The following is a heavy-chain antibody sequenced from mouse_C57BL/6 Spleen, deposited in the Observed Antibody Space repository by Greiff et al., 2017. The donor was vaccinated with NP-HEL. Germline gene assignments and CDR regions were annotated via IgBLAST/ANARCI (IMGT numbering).Heavy chain of an antibody. J-gene: IGHJ3*01. V-gene: IGHV1-54*01. D-gene: IGHD1-1*01. CDR1: GYAFTNYL. Sequence: VQLQQSGAELVRPGTSVKVSCKASGYAFTNYLIEWVKQRPGQGLEWIGVINPGSGGTNYNEKFKGKATLTADKSSSTAYMQLSSLTSEDSAVYFCAREEVYYYCSSLFAYWGQGTLVTVSA. CDR2: INPGSGGT. CDR3: AREEVYYYCSSLFAY.